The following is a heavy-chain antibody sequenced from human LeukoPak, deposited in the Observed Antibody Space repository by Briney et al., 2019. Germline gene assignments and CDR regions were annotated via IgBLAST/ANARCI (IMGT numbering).Heavy chain of an antibody. CDR2: IYYSGST. J-gene: IGHJ4*02. V-gene: IGHV4-39*07. CDR3: ARDNYRYGSVEYYFDY. D-gene: IGHD3-10*01. CDR1: GGSISSSSYY. Sequence: PSETLSLTCTVSGGSISSSSYYWGWIRQPPGKGLEWIGSIYYSGSTYYNPSLKSRVTMSVDTSKNQFSLKLSSVTAADTAVYYCARDNYRYGSVEYYFDYWGQGTLVTVSS.